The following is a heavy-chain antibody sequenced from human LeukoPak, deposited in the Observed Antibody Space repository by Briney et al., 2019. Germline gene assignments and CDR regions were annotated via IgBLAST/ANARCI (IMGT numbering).Heavy chain of an antibody. D-gene: IGHD6-6*01. CDR3: ARAVYSSSSSYFDY. Sequence: SVKVSCKASGGTFSSYTISWVRQAPGQGLDWMGRIIPILGIANYAQKFQGRVTITADKSTSTAYMELSSLRSEDTAVYYCARAVYSSSSSYFDYWGQGTLVTVSS. V-gene: IGHV1-69*02. CDR2: IIPILGIA. J-gene: IGHJ4*02. CDR1: GGTFSSYT.